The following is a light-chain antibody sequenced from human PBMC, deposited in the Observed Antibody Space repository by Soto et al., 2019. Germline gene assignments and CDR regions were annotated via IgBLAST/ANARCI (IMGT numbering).Light chain of an antibody. Sequence: SYELTQPPSVSVSPGQTASITCSGDKLGDKYACWYQQKPGQSPVLVIYQDSKRPSGIPERFSGSNSGNTATLTISGTQAMDEADYYCQAWDSSTPCVVFGGGTKVTVL. CDR1: KLGDKY. CDR2: QDS. CDR3: QAWDSSTPCVV. V-gene: IGLV3-1*01. J-gene: IGLJ2*01.